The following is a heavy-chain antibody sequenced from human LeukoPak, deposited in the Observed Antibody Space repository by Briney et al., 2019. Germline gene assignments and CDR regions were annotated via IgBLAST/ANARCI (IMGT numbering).Heavy chain of an antibody. CDR1: GFTFSNYA. CDR3: ARRYNWNTWNAFDI. V-gene: IGHV3-64*01. CDR2: ISSNGGST. J-gene: IGHJ3*02. D-gene: IGHD1/OR15-1a*01. Sequence: GGSLRLSCAASGFTFSNYAMHWVRQAPGKGLQYVSAISSNGGSTYYANSVKGRFTISRDNSKNTLYLQMGSLRAEDMAVYYCARRYNWNTWNAFDIWGQGTMVTVSS.